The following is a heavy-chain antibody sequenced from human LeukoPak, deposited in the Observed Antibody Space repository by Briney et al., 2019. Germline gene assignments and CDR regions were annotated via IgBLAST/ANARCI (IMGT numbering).Heavy chain of an antibody. CDR3: ARHEVAAVLDYYYYGMDV. D-gene: IGHD6-13*01. CDR1: GYSFTSYW. Sequence: GESLKISCKGSGYSFTSYWIGWVRQMPGKGLEWMGIIYPGDSDTRYSPSFQGQVTISADKSISTAYLQWSSLKASDTAMYYCARHEVAAVLDYYYYGMDVWGQGTTVTVSS. J-gene: IGHJ6*02. V-gene: IGHV5-51*01. CDR2: IYPGDSDT.